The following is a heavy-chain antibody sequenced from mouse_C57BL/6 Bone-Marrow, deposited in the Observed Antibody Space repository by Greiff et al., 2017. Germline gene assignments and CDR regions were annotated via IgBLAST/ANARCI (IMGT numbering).Heavy chain of an antibody. J-gene: IGHJ2*01. V-gene: IGHV5-9*01. CDR2: ISGGGGNT. CDR1: GFTFSSYT. Sequence: EVKLVESGGGLVKPGGSLKLSCAASGFTFSSYTMSWVRQTPEKRLEWVATISGGGGNTYYPDSVKGRFAISRDNAKNTLYLQMSSLRSEDTALYYCARHDPFDYWGQGTTLTVSS. CDR3: ARHDPFDY.